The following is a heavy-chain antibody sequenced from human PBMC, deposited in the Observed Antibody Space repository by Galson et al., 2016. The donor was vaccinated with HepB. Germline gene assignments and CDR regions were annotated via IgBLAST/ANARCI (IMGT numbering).Heavy chain of an antibody. CDR3: AKDINGYYYYGMDV. V-gene: IGHV3-9*01. CDR2: ISWNSGNI. J-gene: IGHJ6*02. Sequence: SLRLSCAASGFTLDDHAMHWVRQAPGKGLEWVSGISWNSGNIGYADSVKGRFTISRDNAKKSLYLQMNNLTTEETALYFCAKDINGYYYYGMDVWGQGTTVTVSS. CDR1: GFTLDDHA.